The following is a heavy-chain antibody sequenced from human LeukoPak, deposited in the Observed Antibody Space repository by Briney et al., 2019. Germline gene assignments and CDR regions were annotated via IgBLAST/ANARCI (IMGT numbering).Heavy chain of an antibody. CDR1: GYTFTGYY. Sequence: ASVKVSCKASGYTFTGYYMHWVRQAPGQGLEWMGWINPNSGGTNYAQKFQGRVTMTRDTSISTAYMELSRLRSDDTAVYYCARDGDYYYDSAGVDYWGQGTLVTVSS. V-gene: IGHV1-2*02. CDR3: ARDGDYYYDSAGVDY. J-gene: IGHJ4*02. CDR2: INPNSGGT. D-gene: IGHD3-22*01.